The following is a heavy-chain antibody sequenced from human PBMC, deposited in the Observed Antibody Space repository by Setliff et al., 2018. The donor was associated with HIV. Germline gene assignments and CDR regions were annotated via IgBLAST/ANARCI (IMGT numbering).Heavy chain of an antibody. CDR2: ISSSSSYI. Sequence: PGGSLRLSCVASGFTFSSYSMNWVRQAPGKGLEWVSSISSSSSYIKYAQTVKGRFTISRDNAKNSLSLLMTSLRADDTAVYYCAKDLYSNPYYFDNWGQGTLVTVSS. CDR3: AKDLYSNPYYFDN. D-gene: IGHD4-4*01. J-gene: IGHJ4*02. CDR1: GFTFSSYS. V-gene: IGHV3-21*01.